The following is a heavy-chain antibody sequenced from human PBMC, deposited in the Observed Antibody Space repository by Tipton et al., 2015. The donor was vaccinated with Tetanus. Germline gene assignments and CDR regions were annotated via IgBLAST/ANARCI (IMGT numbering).Heavy chain of an antibody. CDR3: VRDKVGGITGFDH. D-gene: IGHD1-26*01. Sequence: SGPEVKRPGASVKVSCKSSGYTFTGYDVSWVRQAPGQGLEWMGWINTHNGDTNYAQRFEGRVTMTTDTSTSTAYMELRGLRSDDTAVYFCVRDKVGGITGFDHWGQGTLVTVSS. V-gene: IGHV1-18*01. J-gene: IGHJ4*02. CDR2: INTHNGDT. CDR1: GYTFTGYD.